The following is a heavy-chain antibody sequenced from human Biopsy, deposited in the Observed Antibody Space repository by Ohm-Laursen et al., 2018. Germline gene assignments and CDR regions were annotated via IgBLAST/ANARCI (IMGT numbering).Heavy chain of an antibody. Sequence: SDTLSLTCAVYGGTYSGYYWSWIRQPPGKGLEWIGEVHHDGRANYNPSLKSRVTISGAMSKKQFSLKLSGVTAADTAVYYCARFIVPSLHCSNGVCPIRWFDPWGQGTLVTVFS. CDR2: VHHDGRA. D-gene: IGHD2-2*01. V-gene: IGHV4-34*01. CDR1: GGTYSGYY. CDR3: ARFIVPSLHCSNGVCPIRWFDP. J-gene: IGHJ5*02.